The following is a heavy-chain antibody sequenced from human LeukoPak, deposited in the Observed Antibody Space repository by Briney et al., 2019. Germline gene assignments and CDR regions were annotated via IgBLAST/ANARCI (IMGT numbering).Heavy chain of an antibody. CDR2: TKNKANSYTT. CDR1: GFTFSDYY. J-gene: IGHJ6*03. V-gene: IGHV3-72*01. CDR3: ARVRDYYYMDV. Sequence: GGSLRLSCAASGFTFSDYYMDWVRQAPGKGLEWVAHTKNKANSYTTYYAASVKGRFTISRNDSKNSLYLQMGSLKTEDTAVYFCARVRDYYYMDVWGKGTTVTVSS.